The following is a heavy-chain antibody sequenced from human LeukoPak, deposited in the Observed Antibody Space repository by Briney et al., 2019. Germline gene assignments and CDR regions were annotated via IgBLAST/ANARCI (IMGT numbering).Heavy chain of an antibody. D-gene: IGHD2-8*01. J-gene: IGHJ4*02. CDR1: GFTFSSYS. Sequence: PGGSLRLSCAASGFTFSSYSMNWVRQAPGKGLEWVSYISSSSSTIYYADSVKGRFTISRDNAKNSLYLQMNSLRAEDTAVYYCARDRQMVYATFDYWGQGALVTVSS. CDR3: ARDRQMVYATFDY. CDR2: ISSSSSTI. V-gene: IGHV3-48*01.